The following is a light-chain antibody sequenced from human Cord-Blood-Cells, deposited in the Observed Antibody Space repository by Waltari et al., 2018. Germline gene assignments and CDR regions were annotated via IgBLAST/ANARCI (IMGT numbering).Light chain of an antibody. V-gene: IGKV3-20*01. CDR2: GAS. CDR1: QSVSSSY. CDR3: QQYGSSPWT. J-gene: IGKJ1*01. Sequence: EIVLTQSPGTLSLSPGERAPLSCRASQSVSSSYLAWYQQKPGQAPRLLIYGASSRATGIPGRFSGSGSGTDFTLAISSLEPEDFAVYYCQQYGSSPWTFGQGTKVEIK.